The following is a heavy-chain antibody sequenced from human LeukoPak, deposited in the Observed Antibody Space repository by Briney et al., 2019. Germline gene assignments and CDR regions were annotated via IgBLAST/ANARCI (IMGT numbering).Heavy chain of an antibody. V-gene: IGHV1-69*13. CDR2: IIPIFGTA. Sequence: ASVKVSCKASGGTFSSYAISWVRQAPGQGLEWMGGIIPIFGTANYAQKFQGRVTIAADESTSTAYMELSSLRSEDTAVYYCARAEGNVLRFLEWLPEYYFDYWGQGTLVTVSS. D-gene: IGHD3-3*01. CDR1: GGTFSSYA. J-gene: IGHJ4*02. CDR3: ARAEGNVLRFLEWLPEYYFDY.